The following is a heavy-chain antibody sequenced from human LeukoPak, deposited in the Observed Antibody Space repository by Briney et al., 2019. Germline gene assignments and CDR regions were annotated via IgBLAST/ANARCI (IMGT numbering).Heavy chain of an antibody. CDR2: TYYSGST. D-gene: IGHD3-16*01. Sequence: SETLSLTCTVSGGSISSYYWSWIRQPPGKGLEWIGYTYYSGSTNYNPSLKSRVTISVDTSKNQFSPKLSSVTAADTAVYYCARDDGGLDYWGQGTLVTVSS. V-gene: IGHV4-59*01. CDR3: ARDDGGLDY. J-gene: IGHJ4*02. CDR1: GGSISSYY.